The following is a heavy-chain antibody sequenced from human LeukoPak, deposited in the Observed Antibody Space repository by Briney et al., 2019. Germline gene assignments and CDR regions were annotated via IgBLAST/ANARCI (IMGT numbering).Heavy chain of an antibody. CDR3: ARRRIAAAALDY. J-gene: IGHJ4*02. Sequence: ASVKGSCKASGYTFTSYDINWVRQATGQGLEWMGWMNPNSGNTGYAQKFQGRVTITRNTSISTAYMELSSLRSEDTAVYYCARRRIAAAALDYWGQGTLVTVSS. CDR2: MNPNSGNT. V-gene: IGHV1-8*03. D-gene: IGHD6-13*01. CDR1: GYTFTSYD.